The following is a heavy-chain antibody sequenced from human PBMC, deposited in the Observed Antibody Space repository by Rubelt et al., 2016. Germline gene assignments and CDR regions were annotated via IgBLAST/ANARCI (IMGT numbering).Heavy chain of an antibody. CDR2: ISGSGTPM. Sequence: LEWVSCISGSGTPMYYADSVKGRFTISRDNAKNSLYLQMNSLRAEDTAVYYCARDLEYCSGGSCYKPLNYYYYGMDVWGQGTTVTVSS. D-gene: IGHD2-15*01. J-gene: IGHJ6*02. CDR3: ARDLEYCSGGSCYKPLNYYYYGMDV. V-gene: IGHV3-11*04.